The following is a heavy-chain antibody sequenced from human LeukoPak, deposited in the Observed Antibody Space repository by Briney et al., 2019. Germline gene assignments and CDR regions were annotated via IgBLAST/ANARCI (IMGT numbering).Heavy chain of an antibody. D-gene: IGHD5-12*01. J-gene: IGHJ4*02. Sequence: GGSLRLSCAASGFTFSSYGMHWVRQAPGKGLEWVAVISYDGSNKYYADSVKGRFTISRDNSKNTLYLQMNSLRAEDTAAYYCSNSGYDKGGFDYWGQGTLVTVSS. V-gene: IGHV3-30*18. CDR3: SNSGYDKGGFDY. CDR2: ISYDGSNK. CDR1: GFTFSSYG.